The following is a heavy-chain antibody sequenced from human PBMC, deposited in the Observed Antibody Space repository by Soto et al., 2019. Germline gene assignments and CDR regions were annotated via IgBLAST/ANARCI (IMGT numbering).Heavy chain of an antibody. J-gene: IGHJ4*02. CDR3: ARDLGEYYFDY. CDR1: GYTLTSYA. V-gene: IGHV1-3*01. Sequence: QVQLVQSGAEVKKPGASVKVSCKASGYTLTSYAMHWVRQAPGQRLEWMGWINAGNGNTKYSQKFQGRVTITRDTSASTAYMELSSLRSEDTAVYYCARDLGEYYFDYWGQGTLVTVSS. CDR2: INAGNGNT. D-gene: IGHD1-26*01.